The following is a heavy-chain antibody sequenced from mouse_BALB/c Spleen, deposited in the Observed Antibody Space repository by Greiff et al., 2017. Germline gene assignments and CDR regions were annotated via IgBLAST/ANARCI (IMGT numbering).Heavy chain of an antibody. CDR1: GFTFSSYT. J-gene: IGHJ2*01. V-gene: IGHV5-12-2*01. Sequence: DVMLVESGGGLVQPGGSLKLSCAASGFTFSSYTMSWVRQTPEKRLEWVAYISNGGGSTYYPDTVKGRFTISRDNAKNTLYLQMSSLKSEDTAMYYCARHENGYFDYWGQGTTLTVSS. CDR2: ISNGGGST. CDR3: ARHENGYFDY.